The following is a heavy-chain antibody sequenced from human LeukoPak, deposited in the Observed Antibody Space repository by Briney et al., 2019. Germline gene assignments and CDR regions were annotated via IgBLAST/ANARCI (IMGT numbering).Heavy chain of an antibody. CDR3: ARLNYYDSSGYYNSKKYYFDY. J-gene: IGHJ4*02. D-gene: IGHD3-22*01. CDR2: IFHSGNT. CDR1: GYSVTSGSY. Sequence: SETLSLTCTVSGYSVTSGSYWGWIRRPPGKGLEWIGNIFHSGNTYYNPSLQSRVTISVDTSKNQFSLKLSSVTAADTAVYYCARLNYYDSSGYYNSKKYYFDYWGQGTLVTVSS. V-gene: IGHV4-38-2*02.